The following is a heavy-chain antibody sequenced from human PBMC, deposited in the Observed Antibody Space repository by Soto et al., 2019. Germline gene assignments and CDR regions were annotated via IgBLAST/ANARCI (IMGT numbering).Heavy chain of an antibody. CDR1: GYSISRISYY. D-gene: IGHD2-21*02. V-gene: IGHV4-39*01. CDR2: IYYSGRT. CDR3: ARQRTTVVTQAYFDH. Sequence: SATLSLPCIFSGYSISRISYYWCWIRQPPGNGLEWIGSIYYSGRTYYNPSFKSRVTISIDTSKNQFPLKLSSVTATDTAVYYCARQRTTVVTQAYFDHWGQGALVTVSS. J-gene: IGHJ4*02.